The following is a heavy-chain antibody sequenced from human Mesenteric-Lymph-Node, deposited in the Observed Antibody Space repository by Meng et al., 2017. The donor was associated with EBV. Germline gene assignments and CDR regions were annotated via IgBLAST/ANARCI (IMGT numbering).Heavy chain of an antibody. CDR3: AYRSPIGYGDPFDY. CDR1: LFCVINSGVG. V-gene: IGHV2-5*02. J-gene: IGHJ4*02. D-gene: IGHD4-17*01. Sequence: QISLKEPGHTQVRPTQTFTLSCTLSLFCVINSGVGVGCIRRPPGQALEWRALIYWDDYKGYTTSLKNRLTIPMTTSKNQFDLRLTNVEPVDTATYICAYRSPIGYGDPFDYWGQGTLVTVSS. CDR2: IYWDDYK.